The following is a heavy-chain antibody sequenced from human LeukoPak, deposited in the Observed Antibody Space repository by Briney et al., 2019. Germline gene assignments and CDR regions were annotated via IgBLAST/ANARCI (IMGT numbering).Heavy chain of an antibody. D-gene: IGHD3-22*01. CDR2: IYPDSGDT. CDR3: ARVRASSDYYYLDY. Sequence: AASVKVSCTTSGYTFRYYYLHWVRQAPGQGLEWMGWIYPDSGDTNYAQRFQGRVTMTGDTSISTTYMELSSLRSDDTAVYYCARVRASSDYYYLDYWGQGTLVTVSS. V-gene: IGHV1-2*02. CDR1: GYTFRYYY. J-gene: IGHJ4*02.